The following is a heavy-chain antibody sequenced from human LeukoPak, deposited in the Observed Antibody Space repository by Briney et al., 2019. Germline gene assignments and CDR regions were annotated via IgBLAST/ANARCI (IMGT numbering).Heavy chain of an antibody. CDR2: IWYDGSDN. D-gene: IGHD3-9*01. CDR3: ARDISYGMDV. CDR1: GFNFRTYS. J-gene: IGHJ6*02. V-gene: IGHV3-33*01. Sequence: GGSLRLSCAASGFNFRTYSMHWVRQAPGKGLEWVAVIWYDGSDNYYADCVKGRFTISRDNSKNTLYLQMNSLRAEDTAMYYCARDISYGMDVWGQGTTVTVSS.